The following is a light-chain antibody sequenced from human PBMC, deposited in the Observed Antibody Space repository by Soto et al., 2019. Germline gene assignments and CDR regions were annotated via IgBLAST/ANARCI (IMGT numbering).Light chain of an antibody. V-gene: IGKV1-33*01. CDR1: QDIPNF. CDR3: QQYDILTT. Sequence: DIQMTQSPSSLSASIGDRVTITCQASQDIPNFLNWYQQTPGKAPKLLIYAASNLETSVPSRFSGSGSGTDITVTISSLQPEDIATYYGQQYDILTTVGQGTRLEIE. CDR2: AAS. J-gene: IGKJ5*01.